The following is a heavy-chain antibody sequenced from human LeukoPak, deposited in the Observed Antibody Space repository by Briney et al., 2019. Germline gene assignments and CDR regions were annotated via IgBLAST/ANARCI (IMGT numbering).Heavy chain of an antibody. D-gene: IGHD3-22*01. CDR1: GYTFTSYG. V-gene: IGHV1-18*01. J-gene: IGHJ5*02. CDR3: ARLTRIYYYHSSGYYGGSWFDP. Sequence: ASVKVSXKASGYTFTSYGISWVRQAPGQGLEWMGWISAYNGNTNYAQKLQGRVTMTTDTSTSTAYMELRSLRSDDTAVYYCARLTRIYYYHSSGYYGGSWFDPWGQGTLVTVSS. CDR2: ISAYNGNT.